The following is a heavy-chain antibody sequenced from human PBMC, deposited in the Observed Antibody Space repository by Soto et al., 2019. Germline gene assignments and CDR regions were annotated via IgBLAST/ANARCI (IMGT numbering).Heavy chain of an antibody. D-gene: IGHD5-12*01. Sequence: QVQLVQSGAEVKKPGSSVKVSCKASGGTFSSHAISWVRQAPGQGLEWMGGIIPIFGTANYAQKFQGRVTITADKPTSTAYMALRSPGSEDSNVYYRARGYSGYDSYYDYGMGVWGQATTVIVSS. CDR3: ARGYSGYDSYYDYGMGV. CDR2: IIPIFGTA. CDR1: GGTFSSHA. V-gene: IGHV1-69*06. J-gene: IGHJ6*02.